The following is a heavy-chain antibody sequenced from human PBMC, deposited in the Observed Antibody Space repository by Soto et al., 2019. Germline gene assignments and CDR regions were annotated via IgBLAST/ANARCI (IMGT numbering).Heavy chain of an antibody. CDR2: IYHSGST. V-gene: IGHV4-4*02. D-gene: IGHD3-3*01. J-gene: IGHJ6*02. CDR3: ARDERITIFGVVIDTYGMDV. CDR1: GGSISSSNW. Sequence: TSETLSLTCAVSGGSISSSNWWSWVRQPPGKGLEWIGEIYHSGSTNYNPSLKSRVTISVDKSKNQFSLKLSSVTAADTAVYYCARDERITIFGVVIDTYGMDVWGQGTTVTVSS.